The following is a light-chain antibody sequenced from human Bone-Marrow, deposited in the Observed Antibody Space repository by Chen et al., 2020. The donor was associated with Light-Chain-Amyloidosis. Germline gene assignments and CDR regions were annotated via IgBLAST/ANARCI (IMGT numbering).Light chain of an antibody. CDR2: DDS. V-gene: IGLV3-21*02. CDR3: QVWDRSSDRPV. CDR1: NIGSTS. J-gene: IGLJ3*02. Sequence: SYVLTQPSSVSVAPGQTATIACGGNNIGSTSVHWYQQTPGQAPLLVVYDDSDRPSGIPERLSGSTSGDTATLTISRVEAGDEADYYCQVWDRSSDRPVFGGGNKLTVL.